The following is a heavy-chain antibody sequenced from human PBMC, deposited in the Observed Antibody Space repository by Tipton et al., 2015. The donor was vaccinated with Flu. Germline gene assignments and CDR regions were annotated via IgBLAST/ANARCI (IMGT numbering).Heavy chain of an antibody. CDR2: IYYSGST. Sequence: TLSLTCTVSGGSISSSSYYWGWIRQPPGKGLEWIGRIYYSGSTYYNPSLKSRVTISVDTSKNQFSLKLSSVTAADTAVYYCARDSRIAAAGSEDYWGQGTLVTVSS. J-gene: IGHJ4*02. V-gene: IGHV4-39*07. CDR1: GGSISSSSYY. CDR3: ARDSRIAAAGSEDY. D-gene: IGHD6-13*01.